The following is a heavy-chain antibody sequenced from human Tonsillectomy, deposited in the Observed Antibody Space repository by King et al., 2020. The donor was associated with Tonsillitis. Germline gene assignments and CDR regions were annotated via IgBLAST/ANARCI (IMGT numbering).Heavy chain of an antibody. CDR2: IYSGGSST. CDR1: GFTLSSYA. Sequence: VQLVESGGGLVQPGGSLRLSCAASGFTLSSYAMSWVRQAPGKGLEWVSVIYSGGSSTYYADSVKGRFTISRDNSKNTLYLQMNSLRAEDTAVYYCAKSPGGFDYWGQGTLVTVSS. V-gene: IGHV3-23*03. J-gene: IGHJ4*02. D-gene: IGHD3-10*01. CDR3: AKSPGGFDY.